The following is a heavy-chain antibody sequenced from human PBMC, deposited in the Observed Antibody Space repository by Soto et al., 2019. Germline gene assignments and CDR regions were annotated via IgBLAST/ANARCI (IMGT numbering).Heavy chain of an antibody. CDR2: INAGYGNT. V-gene: IGHV1-3*01. CDR3: ARDTGAGTFDF. Sequence: GASVKVSCKAPGYTFSSYAMHWVRQAPGQRLEWMGWINAGYGNTKSSQKFQDRVTISRDTSASTAYMELSSLRSEDTAVYYCARDTGAGTFDFWGQGTLVTVS. CDR1: GYTFSSYA. J-gene: IGHJ4*02. D-gene: IGHD1-1*01.